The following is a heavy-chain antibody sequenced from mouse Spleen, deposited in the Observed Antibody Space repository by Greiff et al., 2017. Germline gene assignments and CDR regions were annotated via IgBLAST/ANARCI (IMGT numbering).Heavy chain of an antibody. J-gene: IGHJ4*01. CDR2: IHPNSGST. V-gene: IGHV1-64*01. CDR1: GYTFTSYW. Sequence: QVQLQQSGAELVKPGASVKLSCKASGYTFTSYWMHWVKQRPGQGLEWIGMIHPNSGSTNYNEKFKSKATLTVDKSSSTAYMQLSSLTSEDSAVYYCARSYGSSYGRMDYWGQGTSVTVSS. CDR3: ARSYGSSYGRMDY. D-gene: IGHD1-1*01.